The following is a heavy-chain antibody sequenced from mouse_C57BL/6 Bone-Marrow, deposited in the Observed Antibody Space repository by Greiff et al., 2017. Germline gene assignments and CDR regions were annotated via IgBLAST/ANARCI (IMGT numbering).Heavy chain of an antibody. V-gene: IGHV1-55*01. J-gene: IGHJ2*01. D-gene: IGHD1-1*01. Sequence: QVQLQQPGAELVKPGASVKMSCKASGYTFTSYWLTWVKQRPGQGLEWIGDIYPGSGSTNYNEKFKSKATLTVDTSSSTAYMQLSSLTSEDSAVYYCAHCGSSPYYFDYGGQGTTLTVSS. CDR3: AHCGSSPYYFDY. CDR1: GYTFTSYW. CDR2: IYPGSGST.